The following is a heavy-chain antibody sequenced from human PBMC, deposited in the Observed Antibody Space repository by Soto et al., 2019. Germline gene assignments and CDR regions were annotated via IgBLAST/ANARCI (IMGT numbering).Heavy chain of an antibody. D-gene: IGHD3-10*01. CDR1: GYTFTSYD. CDR2: MNPNSGNT. CDR3: ARDLRPPMVRGVIFHGMDV. V-gene: IGHV1-8*02. J-gene: IGHJ6*02. Sequence: EASVKVSCKASGYTFTSYDINWVRQATGQGLEWMGWMNPNSGNTGYAQKFQGRVTMTRNTSISTAYMELSSLRSEDTAVYYCARDLRPPMVRGVIFHGMDVWGQGTTVTVSS.